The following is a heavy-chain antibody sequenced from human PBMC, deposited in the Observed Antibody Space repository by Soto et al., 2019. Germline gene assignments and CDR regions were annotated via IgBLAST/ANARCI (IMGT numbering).Heavy chain of an antibody. Sequence: SGGSLRLSCASSGFTVSSNYRSGVRQAPGRGLEWVSVIYSGGSTYYADSVKGRFTSSRDNSKNTLYLQMNSLRAEDTAVYYCASRAVGYSYGYHYYYYGMDVWGQGTTVTVSS. CDR1: GFTVSSNY. J-gene: IGHJ6*02. V-gene: IGHV3-53*01. D-gene: IGHD5-18*01. CDR2: IYSGGST. CDR3: ASRAVGYSYGYHYYYYGMDV.